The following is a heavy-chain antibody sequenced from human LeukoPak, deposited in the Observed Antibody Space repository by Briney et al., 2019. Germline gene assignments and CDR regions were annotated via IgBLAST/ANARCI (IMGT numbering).Heavy chain of an antibody. Sequence: PGGSLRLSCAASGFTFSSYGMHWVRQAPGKGLEWVAVISYDGSNKYYADSVKGRFTISRDNSKNTLYLQMNSLRAEDTAVYYCAKEDYDSSGYYYDGAFDIWGQGTMVTVSS. D-gene: IGHD3-22*01. CDR3: AKEDYDSSGYYYDGAFDI. CDR2: ISYDGSNK. CDR1: GFTFSSYG. J-gene: IGHJ3*02. V-gene: IGHV3-30*18.